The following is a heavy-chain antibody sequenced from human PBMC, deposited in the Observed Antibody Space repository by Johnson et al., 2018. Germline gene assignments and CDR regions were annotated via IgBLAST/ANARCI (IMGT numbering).Heavy chain of an antibody. CDR1: GFHVSDYY. CDR3: AAWSGDSRDLEH. J-gene: IGHJ1*01. Sequence: QVQLVESGGALVEPGGSLRLSCAASGFHVSDYYMSWIRQAPGKGLAWVSYISRGGPIYYGDSVRGRFTISRDNAKNSLDPQMNNLRAEDTAGYFCAAWSGDSRDLEHWGQGTLVTVSS. D-gene: IGHD3-3*01. CDR2: ISRGGPI. V-gene: IGHV3-11*01.